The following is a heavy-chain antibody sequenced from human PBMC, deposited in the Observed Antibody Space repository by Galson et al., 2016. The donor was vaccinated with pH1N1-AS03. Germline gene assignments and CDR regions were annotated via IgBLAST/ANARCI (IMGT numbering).Heavy chain of an antibody. Sequence: SLRLSCAASGFTFSNAWMSWVRQAPGKGLEWVGRVKRKTDGGTTDYAAPVKGRFTISRDDSKDTVYLQMDSLKTEDTAVYYCTTDSGRRSSIWFDPWGQGTLVTVSS. J-gene: IGHJ5*02. D-gene: IGHD3-10*01. CDR3: TTDSGRRSSIWFDP. CDR1: GFTFSNAW. CDR2: VKRKTDGGTT. V-gene: IGHV3-15*01.